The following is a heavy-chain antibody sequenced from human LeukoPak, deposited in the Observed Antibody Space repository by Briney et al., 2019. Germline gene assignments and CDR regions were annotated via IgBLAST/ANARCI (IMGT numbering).Heavy chain of an antibody. Sequence: GASVKVSCKASGGTFSSYAISWVRQAPGQGLEWMGGIIPIFGTANYAQEFQGRVTITTDESTSTAYMELSSLRSEDTAVYYCARDRGGYNLSPWGQGTLVTVSS. J-gene: IGHJ5*02. CDR3: ARDRGGYNLSP. CDR1: GGTFSSYA. D-gene: IGHD5-24*01. V-gene: IGHV1-69*05. CDR2: IIPIFGTA.